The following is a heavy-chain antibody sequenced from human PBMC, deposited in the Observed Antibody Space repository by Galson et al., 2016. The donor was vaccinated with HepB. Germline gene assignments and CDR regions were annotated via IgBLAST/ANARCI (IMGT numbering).Heavy chain of an antibody. V-gene: IGHV4-4*02. D-gene: IGHD6-6*01. Sequence: SETLSLTCAVSGGSISSRHWWSWVRQSPGTGLEWIGQIYHSGTANYNPSPRSRVTISMDKSKNQFSLALSSVTAADTAVYFCARTMDGYYTSSSGFDYWGQGTLVTVSS. CDR2: IYHSGTA. CDR1: GGSISSRHW. J-gene: IGHJ4*02. CDR3: ARTMDGYYTSSSGFDY.